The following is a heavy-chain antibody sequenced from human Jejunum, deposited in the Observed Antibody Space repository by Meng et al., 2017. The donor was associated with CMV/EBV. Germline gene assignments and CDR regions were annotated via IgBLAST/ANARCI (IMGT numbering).Heavy chain of an antibody. D-gene: IGHD2-2*01. CDR2: ISSNSNTL. CDR1: GFSFENFA. V-gene: IGHV3-9*03. CDR3: VKGDCGSIRCSLGDD. Sequence: GFSFENFAMHWVRQAPGKGLEWISSISSNSNTLGYANSVKGRVTISRENSKNSLYLQMDSLRTEDMAVYYCVKGDCGSIRCSLGDDWGQGTLVTVSS. J-gene: IGHJ4*02.